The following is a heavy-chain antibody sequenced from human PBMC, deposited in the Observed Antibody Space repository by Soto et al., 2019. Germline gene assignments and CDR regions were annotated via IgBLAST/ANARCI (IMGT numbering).Heavy chain of an antibody. V-gene: IGHV3-53*01. D-gene: IGHD4-17*01. CDR1: GFTVSSDY. CDR3: ARWATVTWGDAFDI. Sequence: GGSLRLSCAASGFTVSSDYMSWVRQAPGKGLEWVSVIYSGGSTYYADSVKGRFTISRDNSKNTLYLQMSSLRAEDTAVYYCARWATVTWGDAFDIWGQGTMVTVSS. CDR2: IYSGGST. J-gene: IGHJ3*02.